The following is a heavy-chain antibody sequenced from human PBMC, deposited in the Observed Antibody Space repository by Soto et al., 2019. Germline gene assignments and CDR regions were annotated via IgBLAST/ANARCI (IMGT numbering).Heavy chain of an antibody. D-gene: IGHD3-3*01. Sequence: GPSVKVSCKASGYTFTSYDMNWVRQATGQGLEWMGWMNPNSGNTGYAQKFQGRVTMTRNTSISTAYMELSSLRSEDTAVYYCARVRITIFGVVIYAFDIWGQGTMVTVSS. CDR1: GYTFTSYD. CDR2: MNPNSGNT. J-gene: IGHJ3*02. V-gene: IGHV1-8*01. CDR3: ARVRITIFGVVIYAFDI.